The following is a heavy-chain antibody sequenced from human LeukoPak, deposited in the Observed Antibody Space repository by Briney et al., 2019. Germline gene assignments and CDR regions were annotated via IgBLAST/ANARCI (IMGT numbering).Heavy chain of an antibody. Sequence: SQTLSLTCAISGDSVSSAAWNWIRQSPSRGLEWLGRTYYRSKWYNDYAVSVKSRITINPDTSKNQFSLQLNSVTPEDTAVYYCARGGIGYCTSSSCYFDYWGQGTLVTVPS. V-gene: IGHV6-1*01. J-gene: IGHJ4*02. CDR3: ARGGIGYCTSSSCYFDY. D-gene: IGHD2-2*01. CDR2: TYYRSKWYN. CDR1: GDSVSSAA.